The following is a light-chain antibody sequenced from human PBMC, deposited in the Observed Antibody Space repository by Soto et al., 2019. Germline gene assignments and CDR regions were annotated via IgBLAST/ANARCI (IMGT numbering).Light chain of an antibody. CDR1: QTVSNN. J-gene: IGKJ1*01. CDR2: GAS. Sequence: EIVLTQPPGTLSFSPGYRATLSCRASQTVSNNYLAWCQQKPGQAPRLLIYGASTRATGIPARFSGSGSGTELTLTISRLQSEDFAVYYCQXYNNWPGTXGQGTKVDI. V-gene: IGKV3-15*01. CDR3: QXYNNWPGT.